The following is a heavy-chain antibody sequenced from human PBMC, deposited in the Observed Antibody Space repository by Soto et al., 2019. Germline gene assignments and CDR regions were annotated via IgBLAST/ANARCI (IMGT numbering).Heavy chain of an antibody. Sequence: SLRLSCAVSGFPFSFYGFHWVRQSPGKGLEWLGVIVSDGSAIYHADSLEGRFTISRDNSKNTLYLQMNSLRAEDTAVYYCAKDAFWTGYYPIEYWGQGTLVTVSS. V-gene: IGHV3-33*06. CDR2: IVSDGSAI. CDR3: AKDAFWTGYYPIEY. J-gene: IGHJ4*02. CDR1: GFPFSFYG. D-gene: IGHD3-3*01.